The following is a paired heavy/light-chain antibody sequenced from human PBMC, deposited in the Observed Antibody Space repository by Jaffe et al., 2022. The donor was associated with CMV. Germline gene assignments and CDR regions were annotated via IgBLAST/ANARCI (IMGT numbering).Heavy chain of an antibody. Sequence: QVQLQESGPGLVKPSETLSLTCTVSGASISGYYWSWIRQSPGKGLEWIGYIYYRGSINYNPSLKSRLTISVDASKNQFSLRLNSVTAADTAFYYCAGGYSEWSAAFDFWGQGTMVTVSS. V-gene: IGHV4-59*03. CDR3: AGGYSEWSAAFDF. CDR2: IYYRGSI. J-gene: IGHJ3*01. CDR1: GASISGYY. D-gene: IGHD3-3*01.
Light chain of an antibody. J-gene: IGLJ7*01. CDR3: AAWDDSLSGYAV. Sequence: QSVLTQPPSASGTPGQKVTISCSGSSFIIGRNYVNWYQQLPGTAPKLLIYANDQRPSGVPDRFSGSKSGTSASLAISGLQSEDEADYYCAAWDDSLSGYAVFGGGTQLSVL. CDR1: SFIIGRNY. CDR2: AND. V-gene: IGLV1-44*01.